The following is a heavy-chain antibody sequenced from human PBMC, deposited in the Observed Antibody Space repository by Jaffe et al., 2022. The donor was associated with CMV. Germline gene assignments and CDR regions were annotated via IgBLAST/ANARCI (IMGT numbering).Heavy chain of an antibody. CDR3: ARHGGYDILTGYYYYMDV. D-gene: IGHD3-9*01. V-gene: IGHV4-59*08. CDR2: IYYSGST. J-gene: IGHJ6*03. CDR1: GGSISSYY. Sequence: QVQLQESGPGLVKPSETLSLTCTVSGGSISSYYWSWIRQPPGKGLEWIGYIYYSGSTNYNPSLKSRVTISVDTSKNQFSLKLSSVTAADTAVYYCARHGGYDILTGYYYYMDVWGKGTTVTVSS.